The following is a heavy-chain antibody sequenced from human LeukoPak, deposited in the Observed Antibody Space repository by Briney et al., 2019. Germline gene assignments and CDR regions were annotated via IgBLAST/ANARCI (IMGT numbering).Heavy chain of an antibody. CDR1: GGSISSSSYY. CDR2: IYYSGST. Sequence: PSETLSLTCTVSGGSISSSSYYWGWILQPPGKGLEWIGSIYYSGSTYYNPSLKSRVTISVDTSKNQFSLKLSSVTAADTAVYHCARREQWLGTFGYWGQGTLVTVSS. CDR3: ARREQWLGTFGY. V-gene: IGHV4-39*07. J-gene: IGHJ4*02. D-gene: IGHD6-19*01.